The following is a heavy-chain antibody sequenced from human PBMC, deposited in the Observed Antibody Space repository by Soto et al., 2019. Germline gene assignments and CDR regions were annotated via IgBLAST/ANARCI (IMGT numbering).Heavy chain of an antibody. V-gene: IGHV3-21*01. D-gene: IGHD3-10*01. Sequence: GSLRLSCAASGFTFSSYSMNWVRQAPGKGLEWVSSISSSSSYIYYADSVKGRFTISRDNVKNSLYLQMNSLRAEDTAVYYCARKSMVRGVIPEFDPWGQGTLVTVSS. J-gene: IGHJ5*02. CDR1: GFTFSSYS. CDR2: ISSSSSYI. CDR3: ARKSMVRGVIPEFDP.